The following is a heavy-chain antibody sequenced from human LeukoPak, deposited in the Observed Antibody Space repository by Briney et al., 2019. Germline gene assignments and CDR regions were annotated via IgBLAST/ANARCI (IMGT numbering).Heavy chain of an antibody. Sequence: ASVKVSCKASGYTFTGYYMHWVRQAPGQGLEWMGWINPNSGGTNYAQKFQGRVTMTRDTSISTAYMELSRLRSDDTAVYYCARGAVVVGRIAVAGTSDYWGQGTLVTVSS. CDR1: GYTFTGYY. V-gene: IGHV1-2*02. J-gene: IGHJ4*02. CDR3: ARGAVVVGRIAVAGTSDY. CDR2: INPNSGGT. D-gene: IGHD6-19*01.